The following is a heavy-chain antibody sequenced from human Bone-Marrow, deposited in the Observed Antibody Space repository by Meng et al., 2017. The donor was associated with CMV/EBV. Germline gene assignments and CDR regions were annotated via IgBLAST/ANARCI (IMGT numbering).Heavy chain of an antibody. CDR1: GGTFSSYA. J-gene: IGHJ2*01. CDR3: ARGPGLRLHWYFDL. CDR2: IIPIFGTA. Sequence: SVKVSCKASGGTFSSYAISWARQAPGQGLEWMGGIIPIFGTANYAQKFQGRVTITTDESTSTAYMELSSLRSEDTAVYYCARGPGLRLHWYFDLWGRGTLVTVSS. V-gene: IGHV1-69*05. D-gene: IGHD1-14*01.